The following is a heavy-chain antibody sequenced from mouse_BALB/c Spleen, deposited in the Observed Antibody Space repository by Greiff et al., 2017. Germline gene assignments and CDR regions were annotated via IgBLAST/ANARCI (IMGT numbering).Heavy chain of an antibody. CDR1: GFSLTSYG. D-gene: IGHD4-1*02. CDR2: IWAGGST. CDR3: ARANWDADWYFDV. Sequence: VNVVESGPGLVAPSQSLSITCTVSGFSLTSYGVHWVRQPPGKGLEWLGVIWAGGSTNYNSALMSRLSISKDNSKSQVFLKMNSLQTDDTAMYYCARANWDADWYFDVWGAGTTVTVSS. V-gene: IGHV2-9*02. J-gene: IGHJ1*01.